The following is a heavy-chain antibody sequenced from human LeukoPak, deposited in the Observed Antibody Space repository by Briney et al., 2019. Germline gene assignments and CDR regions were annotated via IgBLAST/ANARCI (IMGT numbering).Heavy chain of an antibody. CDR3: ANRNWGLPFDY. Sequence: GGSLRLSCAASGFTFSSYAMSWVRQAPGKGLEWVAFIRYDGSTKYYTDSVKGRFTISRDNSKNTLYLQMNSLREEDTAVYYCANRNWGLPFDYWGQGTLVTVSS. D-gene: IGHD2-21*01. CDR1: GFTFSSYA. V-gene: IGHV3-30*02. CDR2: IRYDGSTK. J-gene: IGHJ4*02.